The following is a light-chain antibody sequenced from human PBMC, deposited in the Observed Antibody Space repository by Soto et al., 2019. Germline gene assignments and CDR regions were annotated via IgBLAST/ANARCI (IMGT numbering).Light chain of an antibody. CDR1: SSDVGEYNY. CDR3: SSYTGSSNLL. CDR2: EVT. J-gene: IGLJ2*01. Sequence: QSVLTQPPSASGSPGQSVTISCTGTSSDVGEYNYVSWYQQRPGKAPKLMIFEVTKRPPGVPDRFSASKSGNTASLTVSGLQAEDEADYYCSSYTGSSNLLFGGGTKLTVL. V-gene: IGLV2-8*01.